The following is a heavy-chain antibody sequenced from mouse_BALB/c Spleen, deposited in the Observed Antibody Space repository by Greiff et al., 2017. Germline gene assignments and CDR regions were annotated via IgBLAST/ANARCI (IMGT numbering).Heavy chain of an antibody. CDR3: ASLLRDYYAMDY. CDR1: GFTFSDYY. V-gene: IGHV5-4*02. J-gene: IGHJ4*01. CDR2: ISDGGSYT. Sequence: EVMLVESGGGLVKPGGSLKLSCAASGFTFSDYYMYWVRQTPEKRLEWVATISDGGSYTYYPDSVKGRFTISRDNAKNNLYLQMSSLKSEDTAMYYCASLLRDYYAMDYWGQGTSVTVSS. D-gene: IGHD1-1*01.